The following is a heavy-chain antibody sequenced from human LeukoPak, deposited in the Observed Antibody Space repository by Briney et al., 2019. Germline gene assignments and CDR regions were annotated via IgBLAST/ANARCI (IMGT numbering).Heavy chain of an antibody. D-gene: IGHD1-26*01. CDR3: ARAFIESRGTGEWFDP. J-gene: IGHJ5*02. CDR1: GYTFTSYD. V-gene: IGHV1-8*01. CDR2: MNPNSGNT. Sequence: LWASVKVSCKASGYTFTSYDINWVRQASGQGFEWMGWMNPNSGNTGYAQKLQGRVTMTRNTSISTAYMELSSLRSEHTAVYYCARAFIESRGTGEWFDPWGQGTLVTVSS.